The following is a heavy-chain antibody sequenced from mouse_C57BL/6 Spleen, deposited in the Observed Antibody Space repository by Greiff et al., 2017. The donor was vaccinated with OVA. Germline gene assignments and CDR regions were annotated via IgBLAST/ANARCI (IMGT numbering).Heavy chain of an antibody. CDR3: AREDYDAWFAY. CDR1: GFTFSSYA. D-gene: IGHD2-4*01. Sequence: EVHLVESGGGLVKPGGSLTLSCAASGFTFSSYAMSWVRQTPEKRLEWVATISDGGSYTYYPDNVKGRFTISRDNAKNNLYLQMSHLKSEDTAMYYCAREDYDAWFAYWGQGTLVTVSA. V-gene: IGHV5-4*01. CDR2: ISDGGSYT. J-gene: IGHJ3*01.